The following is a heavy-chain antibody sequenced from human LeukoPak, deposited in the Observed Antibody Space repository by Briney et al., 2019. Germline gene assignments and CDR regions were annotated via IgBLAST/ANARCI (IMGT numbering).Heavy chain of an antibody. D-gene: IGHD6-6*01. Sequence: GGSLRLSCAASGFTFSSYAMSWVRQAPGKGLEWVSAISGSGGSTYYADSVKGRFTISRDNSKNTLYLQMNSLRAEDTAVYYCAKASLRFHSSSFDYWGQGTLVTSPQ. V-gene: IGHV3-23*01. CDR3: AKASLRFHSSSFDY. CDR1: GFTFSSYA. J-gene: IGHJ4*02. CDR2: ISGSGGST.